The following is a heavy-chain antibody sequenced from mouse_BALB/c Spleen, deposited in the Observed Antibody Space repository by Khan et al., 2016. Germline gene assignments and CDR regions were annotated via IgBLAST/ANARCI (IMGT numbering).Heavy chain of an antibody. CDR2: INSNGGST. Sequence: EVELVESGGGLVQPGGSLKLSCAASGFTFSSYGMSWVRQTPDKRLELVATINSNGGSTYYPDSVKGRFTISRDNAKNTLYLQMSSLKSEDTAMYYCGRGGGRGTRYFDVWGAGTTVTVSS. J-gene: IGHJ1*01. V-gene: IGHV5-6-3*01. D-gene: IGHD2-14*01. CDR1: GFTFSSYG. CDR3: GRGGGRGTRYFDV.